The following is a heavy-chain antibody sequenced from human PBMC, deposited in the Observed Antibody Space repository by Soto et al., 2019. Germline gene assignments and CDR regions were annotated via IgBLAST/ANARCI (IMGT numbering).Heavy chain of an antibody. CDR1: GYTFTSYG. D-gene: IGHD6-19*01. V-gene: IGHV1-18*01. CDR2: ISAYNGNT. J-gene: IGHJ6*02. CDR3: ASLIHIAVAGKEGYYYYYGMDV. Sequence: ASVKVSCKASGYTFTSYGISWVRQAPGQGLEWMGWISAYNGNTNYAQKLQGRVTMTTDTSTSTAYMELRSLRSDDTAVYYCASLIHIAVAGKEGYYYYYGMDVWGQGTTVTVS.